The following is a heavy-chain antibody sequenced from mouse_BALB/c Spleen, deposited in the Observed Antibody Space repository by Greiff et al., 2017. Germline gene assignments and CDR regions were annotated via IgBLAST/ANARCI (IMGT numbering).Heavy chain of an antibody. V-gene: IGHV14-3*02. D-gene: IGHD2-2*01. CDR2: IDPANGNT. J-gene: IGHJ4*01. CDR3: ARGGYDRGYAMDY. Sequence: EVKLVESGAELVKPGASVKLSCTASGFNIKDTYMHWVKQRPEQGLEWIGRIDPANGNTKYDPKFQGKATITEDTSSNTAYLQLSSLTSEDTAVYYCARGGYDRGYAMDYWGQGTSVTVSS. CDR1: GFNIKDTY.